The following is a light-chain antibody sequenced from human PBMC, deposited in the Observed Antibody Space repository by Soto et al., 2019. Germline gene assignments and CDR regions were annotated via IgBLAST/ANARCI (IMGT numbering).Light chain of an antibody. V-gene: IGKV1-12*01. CDR2: ATS. CDR3: QQANSFPLT. J-gene: IGKJ4*01. CDR1: QAIDSW. Sequence: DIQMTQSPSSVSASVGDSVTITCRASQAIDSWLAWYQQNPGKAPKLLIYATSSLQGGVPSRFSGSGSGTDFTLTINSLQPEDFATYFCQQANSFPLTFGGGTKVE.